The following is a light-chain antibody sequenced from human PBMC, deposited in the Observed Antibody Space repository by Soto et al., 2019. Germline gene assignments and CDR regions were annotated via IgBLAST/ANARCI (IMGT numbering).Light chain of an antibody. V-gene: IGLV2-14*02. CDR2: EGN. CDR3: SSYSISTAYL. CDR1: SDVVGNYNL. Sequence: QSALTQPASVSGSPGQSITISCTGTSDVVGNYNLVSWYQQHPGKAPKLIIYEGNKRPSGVSNRFSGSKSANTASLTISGLRAEDEADYFCSSYSISTAYLFGTGTKLTVL. J-gene: IGLJ1*01.